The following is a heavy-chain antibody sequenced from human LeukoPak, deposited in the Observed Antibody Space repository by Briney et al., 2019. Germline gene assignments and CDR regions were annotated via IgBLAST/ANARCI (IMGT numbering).Heavy chain of an antibody. CDR3: ARDMDTAMLRPNWFDP. J-gene: IGHJ5*02. V-gene: IGHV3-48*01. Sequence: GGSLRLSCAASGFTFSSYIMNWVRQAPGKGLEWVSYISSSSSTIYYADSVKGRFTISRDNAKNSLYLQMNSLRAEDTAVYYCARDMDTAMLRPNWFDPWGQGNLVTVSS. D-gene: IGHD5-18*01. CDR1: GFTFSSYI. CDR2: ISSSSSTI.